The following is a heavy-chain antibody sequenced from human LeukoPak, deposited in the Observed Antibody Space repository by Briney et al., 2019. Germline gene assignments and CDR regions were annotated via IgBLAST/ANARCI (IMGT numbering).Heavy chain of an antibody. J-gene: IGHJ3*02. CDR1: GGSISNYY. D-gene: IGHD2-21*01. CDR3: ARGDSYCPREGAFDI. CDR2: IYYSGNT. V-gene: IGHV4-59*01. Sequence: SETLSLTCTVSGGSISNYYWTWMRQPPGKGLEWIGYIYYSGNTNYNPSLKSRVTILVDTSKNKFSLKLSSVTAADTAVYYCARGDSYCPREGAFDIWGQGIVVTVPS.